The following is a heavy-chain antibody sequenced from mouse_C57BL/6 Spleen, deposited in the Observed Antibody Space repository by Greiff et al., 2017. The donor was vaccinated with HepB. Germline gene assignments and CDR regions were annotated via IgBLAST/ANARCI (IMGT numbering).Heavy chain of an antibody. V-gene: IGHV14-4*01. J-gene: IGHJ2*01. Sequence: EVQLQQSGAELVRPGASVKLSCTASGFNIKDDYMHWVKQRPEQGLEWIGWIDPDNGDTEYASKFQGKAPITADTSSNTAYLQLSSLTSEDTAVYYCTSDYYGSSSPYDFDYWGQGTTLTVSS. CDR3: TSDYYGSSSPYDFDY. D-gene: IGHD1-1*01. CDR1: GFNIKDDY. CDR2: IDPDNGDT.